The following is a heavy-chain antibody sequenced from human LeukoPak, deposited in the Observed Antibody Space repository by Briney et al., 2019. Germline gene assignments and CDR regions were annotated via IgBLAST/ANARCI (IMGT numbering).Heavy chain of an antibody. CDR1: GVSISSYY. Sequence: PSETLSLTCTVSGVSISSYYWSWIRQPPGKGLEWIGYIYYSGSTNYNPSLKSRVTISVDTSKNQFSLKLSSVTAADTAVYYCARETAGFDYWGQRTLVTVSS. CDR3: ARETAGFDY. CDR2: IYYSGST. J-gene: IGHJ4*02. D-gene: IGHD6-19*01. V-gene: IGHV4-59*01.